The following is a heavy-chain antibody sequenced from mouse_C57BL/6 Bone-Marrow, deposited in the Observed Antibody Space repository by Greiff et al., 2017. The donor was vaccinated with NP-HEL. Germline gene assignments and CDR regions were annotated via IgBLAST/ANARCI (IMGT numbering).Heavy chain of an antibody. Sequence: EVQLQESGPGLVKPSQSLSLTCSVTGYSITSGYYWNWIRQFPGNKLEWMGYISYDGSNNYNPSLKNRIPITRDTSKNQFFLKLNSVTTEDTATYYCARAEGIYYGNYYFDYWGQGTTLTVSS. V-gene: IGHV3-6*01. CDR3: ARAEGIYYGNYYFDY. CDR1: GYSITSGYY. CDR2: ISYDGSN. D-gene: IGHD2-1*01. J-gene: IGHJ2*01.